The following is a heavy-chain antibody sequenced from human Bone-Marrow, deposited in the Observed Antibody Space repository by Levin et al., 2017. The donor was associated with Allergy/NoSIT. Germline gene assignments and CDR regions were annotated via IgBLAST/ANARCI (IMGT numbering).Heavy chain of an antibody. D-gene: IGHD4-17*01. J-gene: IGHJ6*02. CDR2: INAGNGNT. CDR1: GYTFTSYA. V-gene: IGHV1-3*01. Sequence: ASVKVSCKASGYTFTSYAMHWVRQAPGQRLEWMGWINAGNGNTKYSQKFQGRVTITRDTSASTAYMELSSLRSEDTAVYYCARYPMGSYYGDYYYYGMDGWGQGTTVTVSS. CDR3: ARYPMGSYYGDYYYYGMDG.